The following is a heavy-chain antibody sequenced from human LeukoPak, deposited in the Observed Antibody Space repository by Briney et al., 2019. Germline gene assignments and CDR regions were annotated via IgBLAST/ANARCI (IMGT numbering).Heavy chain of an antibody. J-gene: IGHJ4*02. CDR2: MNPNSGNT. Sequence: ASVKVSCKASGYTFTSYDINWVRQATGQGLEWMGWMNPNSGNTGYAQKFQGRVTMTRNTSISTAYMELSSLRSEDTAVYYCARPYYDFWSGYPDYFDYWGQGTLVTVSS. CDR1: GYTFTSYD. V-gene: IGHV1-8*01. CDR3: ARPYYDFWSGYPDYFDY. D-gene: IGHD3-3*01.